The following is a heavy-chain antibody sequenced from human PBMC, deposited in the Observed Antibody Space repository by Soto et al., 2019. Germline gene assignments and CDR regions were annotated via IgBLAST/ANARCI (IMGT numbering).Heavy chain of an antibody. V-gene: IGHV4-30-2*01. CDR1: GGSISSGGYS. CDR2: MYHSGST. CDR3: ASSGYCTNGVCYTLIDP. D-gene: IGHD2-8*01. J-gene: IGHJ5*02. Sequence: SETLSLTCAVSGGSISSGGYSWSWIRQPPGKGLEWIGYMYHSGSTYYNPSLKSRVTISIDRSKNQFSLKLSSVTAADTAVYYCASSGYCTNGVCYTLIDPSGQGTLVTVSS.